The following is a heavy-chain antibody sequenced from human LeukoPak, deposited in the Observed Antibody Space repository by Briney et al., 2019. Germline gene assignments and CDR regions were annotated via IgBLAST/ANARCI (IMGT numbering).Heavy chain of an antibody. J-gene: IGHJ6*02. CDR1: GYTFTDYY. CDR2: INPDSGGT. CDR3: AAEGSDILTGSPPAGMDV. D-gene: IGHD3-9*01. Sequence: ASVKVSCKASGYTFTDYYMHWVRQAPGQGLEWMGWINPDSGGTNYAQNFQGRVTMTRDMSTSTAYMELSSLRSEDTAVYYCAAEGSDILTGSPPAGMDVWGQGTTVTVSS. V-gene: IGHV1-2*02.